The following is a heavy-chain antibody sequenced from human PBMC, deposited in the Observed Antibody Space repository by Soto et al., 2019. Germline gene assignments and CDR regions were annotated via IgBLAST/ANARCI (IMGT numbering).Heavy chain of an antibody. V-gene: IGHV1-69*01. Sequence: QVQLVQSGAEVKKPGSSVKVSCKASGGTFSSYAISWVRQAPGQGLEWMGGIIPIFGTANYAQKFQGRVTITADESTSTAYMELSSLRSEDTAVYYCARYRHYYDFWSGYYRYYYYYYGMDVWGQGTTVTISS. CDR1: GGTFSSYA. CDR2: IIPIFGTA. D-gene: IGHD3-3*01. J-gene: IGHJ6*02. CDR3: ARYRHYYDFWSGYYRYYYYYYGMDV.